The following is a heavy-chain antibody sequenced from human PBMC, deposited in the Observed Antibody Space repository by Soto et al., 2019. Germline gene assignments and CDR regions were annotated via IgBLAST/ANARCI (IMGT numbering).Heavy chain of an antibody. CDR2: IYYSGST. D-gene: IGHD3-3*01. J-gene: IGHJ3*02. CDR3: ARANPLRFLEWLSATEGDAFDI. Sequence: QVQLQESGPGLVKPSQTLSLTCTVSGGSISSGGYYWSWIRQHPGKGLEWIGYIYYSGSTYYNPSLKSRFTISVDTSKNQFSLKLSSVTAADTAVYYCARANPLRFLEWLSATEGDAFDIWGQGTMVTVSS. CDR1: GGSISSGGYY. V-gene: IGHV4-31*03.